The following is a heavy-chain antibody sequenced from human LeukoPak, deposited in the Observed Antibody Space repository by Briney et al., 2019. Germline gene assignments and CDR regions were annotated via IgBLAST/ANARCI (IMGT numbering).Heavy chain of an antibody. CDR3: ATRVMVRGVIIWYFDY. V-gene: IGHV1-24*01. CDR1: GYTLTDLS. J-gene: IGHJ4*02. D-gene: IGHD3-10*01. Sequence: ASVKVSCKVSGYTLTDLSMHWVRQAPGKGLEWMGGFDPEDGETIYAQKFQGRVTMTEDTSTDTAYMELSSLRSEDTAVYYCATRVMVRGVIIWYFDYWGQGTLVTVSS. CDR2: FDPEDGET.